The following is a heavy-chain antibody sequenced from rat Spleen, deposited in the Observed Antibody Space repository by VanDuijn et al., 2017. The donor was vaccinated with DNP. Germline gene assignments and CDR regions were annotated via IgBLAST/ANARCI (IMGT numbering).Heavy chain of an antibody. CDR1: GFTFSSFP. CDR2: ISTSGGST. Sequence: EVQLVESGGGLVQPGRSMKLSCAASGFTFSSFPMAWVRQAPTKGLEWVATISTSGGSTYYRDSVKGRFTISRDNAKSTLYLQMNSLRSEDTATYYCTRELPGYNYFDYWGQGVMVTVSS. D-gene: IGHD1-4*01. V-gene: IGHV5-46*01. CDR3: TRELPGYNYFDY. J-gene: IGHJ2*01.